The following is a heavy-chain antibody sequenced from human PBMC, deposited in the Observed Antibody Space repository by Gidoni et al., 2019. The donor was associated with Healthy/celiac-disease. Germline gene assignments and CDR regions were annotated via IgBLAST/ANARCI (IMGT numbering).Heavy chain of an antibody. CDR1: GGSISSYY. Sequence: QVQLQESGPGLVKPSETLSLTCTVSGGSISSYYWSWIRQPPGKGLEWIGYIYYSGSTNYNPSLKSRVTISVDTSKNQFSLKLSSVTAADTAVYYCARDRGRDGYSYFDYWGQGTLVTVSS. CDR3: ARDRGRDGYSYFDY. J-gene: IGHJ4*02. V-gene: IGHV4-59*01. CDR2: IYYSGST. D-gene: IGHD4-4*01.